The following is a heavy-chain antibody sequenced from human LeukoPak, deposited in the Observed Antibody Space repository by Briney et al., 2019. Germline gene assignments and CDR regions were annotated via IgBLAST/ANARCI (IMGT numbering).Heavy chain of an antibody. J-gene: IGHJ4*02. V-gene: IGHV1-8*01. CDR1: GYTFTSYN. CDR2: MNPTSGNT. D-gene: IGHD5-12*01. Sequence: ASVKVSCKASGYTFTSYNINWVRQASGQGLEWMGWMNPTSGNTGYAQKFQGRVTMTRDTSISTAYMELSSLGSEDTAVYFCARGIEAGYDYWGQGTLVTVSS. CDR3: ARGIEAGYDY.